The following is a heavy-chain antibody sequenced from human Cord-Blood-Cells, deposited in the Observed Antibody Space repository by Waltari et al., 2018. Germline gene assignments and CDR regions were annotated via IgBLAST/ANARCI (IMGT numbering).Heavy chain of an antibody. D-gene: IGHD2-2*01. CDR3: AERSLGSYSCFGY. V-gene: IGHV4-39*01. J-gene: IGHJ4*01. CDR1: GGSISSSSYY. CDR2: LYYSGSP. Sequence: QLQLQESGPGLVKPSETLSLTCTVSGGSISSSSYYWGWIRQPPGKGHEWIGSLYYSGSPHYQPALKRCGNISVNTSKNPFFLEVDFGTCADTGVYFRAERSLGSYSCFGYWGQGTLVTVSS.